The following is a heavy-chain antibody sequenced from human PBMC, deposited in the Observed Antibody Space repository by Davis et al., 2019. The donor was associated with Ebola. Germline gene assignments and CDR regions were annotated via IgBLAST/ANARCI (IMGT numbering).Heavy chain of an antibody. CDR3: VTSPTFHGKKEW. D-gene: IGHD3-3*01. J-gene: IGHJ4*02. CDR2: VYPRDFDT. Sequence: PGGSLRLSCKGSGYDFTNSWIGWVRQVPGKGLEWVGLVYPRDFDTRYSPSFQGQVIISADNSITTAYLQWSSLKASDSAMYYCVTSPTFHGKKEWWAQGTLVAVSS. CDR1: GYDFTNSW. V-gene: IGHV5-51*01.